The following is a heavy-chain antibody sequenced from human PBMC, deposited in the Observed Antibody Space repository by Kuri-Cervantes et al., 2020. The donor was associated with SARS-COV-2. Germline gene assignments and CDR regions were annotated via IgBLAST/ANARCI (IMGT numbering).Heavy chain of an antibody. CDR2: ISYDGSNK. J-gene: IGHJ3*02. D-gene: IGHD3-22*01. Sequence: GESPKISCAASGFTFSSYGMHWVRQAPGKGLEWVSVISYDGSNKYYADSVKGRFTITGDNAKNSLYLQMNSLRAEDTAVYYCARDRMIVVARIGTDAFDIWGQGTMVTVSS. CDR1: GFTFSSYG. CDR3: ARDRMIVVARIGTDAFDI. V-gene: IGHV3-30*03.